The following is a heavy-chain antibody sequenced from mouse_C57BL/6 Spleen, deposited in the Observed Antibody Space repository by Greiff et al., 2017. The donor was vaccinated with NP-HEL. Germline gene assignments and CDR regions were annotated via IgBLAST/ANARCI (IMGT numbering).Heavy chain of an antibody. CDR2: IYPGDGDT. Sequence: VQLQESGPELVKPGASVKISCKASGYAFSSSWMNWVKQRPGKGLEWIGRIYPGDGDTNYNGKFKGKATLTADKSSSTAYMQLSSLTSEDSAVYFCARKSTTVVGKYFDYWGQGTTLTVSS. J-gene: IGHJ2*01. V-gene: IGHV1-82*01. CDR3: ARKSTTVVGKYFDY. D-gene: IGHD1-1*01. CDR1: GYAFSSSW.